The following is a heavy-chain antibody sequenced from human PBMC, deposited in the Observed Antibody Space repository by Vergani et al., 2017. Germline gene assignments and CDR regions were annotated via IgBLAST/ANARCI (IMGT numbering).Heavy chain of an antibody. V-gene: IGHV3-9*02. CDR2: ISWNSNSI. CDR3: AKDVDPSSGGGWFDP. CDR1: GFTSAGYA. Sequence: EVQLEESGGGLVLPGRSLRLSCVASGFTSAGYAMHWVRQAPGKGLEWVSGISWNSNSIGYADSVKGRFTISRDNAKNSLYLQMNSLRAEDTALYYCAKDVDPSSGGGWFDPWGQGTLVTVSS. J-gene: IGHJ5*02. D-gene: IGHD6-6*01.